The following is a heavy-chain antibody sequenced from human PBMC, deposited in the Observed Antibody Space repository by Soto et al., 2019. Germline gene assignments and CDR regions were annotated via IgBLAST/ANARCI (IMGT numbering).Heavy chain of an antibody. V-gene: IGHV3-48*02. CDR1: GFTFSTYS. CDR3: ARDPGRSSTYFFDN. CDR2: ISSRSSTI. Sequence: GGSLRLSCAASGFTFSTYSMNWVRQAPGKGLEWVSYISSRSSTIYHADSVKGRFTISRDDAKNSLFLQMNSLREEDTAVYFCARDPGRSSTYFFDNRGLGTLVTVLS. J-gene: IGHJ4*01. D-gene: IGHD3-3*01.